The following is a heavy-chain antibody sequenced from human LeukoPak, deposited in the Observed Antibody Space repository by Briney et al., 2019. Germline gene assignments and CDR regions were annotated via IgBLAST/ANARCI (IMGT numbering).Heavy chain of an antibody. CDR1: GFTFSSHW. D-gene: IGHD6-19*01. CDR2: IKQDGSEK. J-gene: IGHJ4*02. V-gene: IGHV3-7*01. CDR3: AREPHIAVVTHFDY. Sequence: SGGSLRLSCAASGFTFSSHWMSWVRQAPGKGLEWVANIKQDGSEKYYVDSVKGRFTISRDNAKNSLFLQMNSLRVEDTAVYYCAREPHIAVVTHFDYWGQRTLVTVSS.